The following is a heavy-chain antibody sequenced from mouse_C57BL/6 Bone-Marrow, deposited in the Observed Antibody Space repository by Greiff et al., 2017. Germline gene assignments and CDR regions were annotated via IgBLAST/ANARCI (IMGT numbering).Heavy chain of an antibody. CDR2: IYPGDGDT. V-gene: IGHV1-82*01. CDR1: GYAFSSSW. CDR3: ARPDGYYVFMDY. D-gene: IGHD2-3*01. J-gene: IGHJ4*01. Sequence: QVQLQQSGPELVKPGASVKISCKASGYAFSSSWMNWVKQRPGKGLEWIGRIYPGDGDTNYNGKFKGKATLTADKSSSTAYMQLSSLTSEDSAVYFCARPDGYYVFMDYWGQGTSVTVSS.